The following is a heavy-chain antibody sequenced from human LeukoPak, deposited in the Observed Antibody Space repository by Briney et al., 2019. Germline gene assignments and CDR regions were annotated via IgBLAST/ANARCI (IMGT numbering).Heavy chain of an antibody. V-gene: IGHV4-30-4*08. CDR3: AREGGDSSGYYSGRNWFDP. D-gene: IGHD3-22*01. J-gene: IGHJ5*02. CDR2: IYYSGSA. Sequence: PSETLSLTCTVSGGSISSGDYYWSWIRQPPGKGLEWIGYIYYSGSAYYNPSLKSRVTISVDTSKNQFSLKLNSVTAADTAVYYCAREGGDSSGYYSGRNWFDPWGQGTLVTLSS. CDR1: GGSISSGDYY.